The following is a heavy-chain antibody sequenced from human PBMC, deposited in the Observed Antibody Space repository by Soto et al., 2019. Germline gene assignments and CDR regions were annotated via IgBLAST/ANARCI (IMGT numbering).Heavy chain of an antibody. D-gene: IGHD3-10*01. J-gene: IGHJ4*02. CDR2: ISGSGGST. V-gene: IGHV3-23*01. CDR3: AKALYGGFTY. Sequence: EVRLLESGGGLVQPGGSLRLSCAASGFTFSVYAMSWVRQAPGKGLEWVSGISGSGGSTHYADSVKGRFTVSRDNSKSMLYLQTNSLRAEDTAIYSCAKALYGGFTYWGQGTLVTVSS. CDR1: GFTFSVYA.